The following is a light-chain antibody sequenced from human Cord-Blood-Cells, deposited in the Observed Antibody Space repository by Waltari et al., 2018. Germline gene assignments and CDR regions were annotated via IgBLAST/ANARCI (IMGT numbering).Light chain of an antibody. V-gene: IGKV1-39*01. Sequence: DIQMTQSPSSLSASVGDRVTITCRASQSISSYLNVYQQKPGKAPKLLIYAASSLHSGVPSRFSGSGSGTDFTLTISSLQPEDFATYYCQQSYSTPPFTFGPGTKVDIK. J-gene: IGKJ3*01. CDR3: QQSYSTPPFT. CDR1: QSISSY. CDR2: AAS.